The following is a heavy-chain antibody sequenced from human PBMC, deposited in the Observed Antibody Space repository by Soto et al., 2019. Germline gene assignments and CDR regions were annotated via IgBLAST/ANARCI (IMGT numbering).Heavy chain of an antibody. Sequence: GGSLRLSCAASGFTFSSYSMNWVRQAPGKGLEWVSYISSSSSTIYYADPVKGRFTISRDNAKNSLYLQMNSLRDEDTAVYYCAREEKWLRPYYYYGMDVWGQGTTVTVSS. J-gene: IGHJ6*02. V-gene: IGHV3-48*02. CDR2: ISSSSSTI. D-gene: IGHD5-12*01. CDR1: GFTFSSYS. CDR3: AREEKWLRPYYYYGMDV.